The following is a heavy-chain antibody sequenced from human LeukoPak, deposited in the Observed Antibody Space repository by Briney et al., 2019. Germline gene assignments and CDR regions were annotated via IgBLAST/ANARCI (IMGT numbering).Heavy chain of an antibody. J-gene: IGHJ4*02. CDR2: IIPILGIA. Sequence: SVKVSCKASGGTFSSYAISWVRQAPGQGLEWMGRIIPILGIANYAQKFQGRVTITADKSTSTAYMELSSLRSEDTAVYYCGRDTGAAVGTKKNWGEGPLVTVS. CDR1: GGTFSSYA. V-gene: IGHV1-69*04. CDR3: GRDTGAAVGTKKN. D-gene: IGHD6-13*01.